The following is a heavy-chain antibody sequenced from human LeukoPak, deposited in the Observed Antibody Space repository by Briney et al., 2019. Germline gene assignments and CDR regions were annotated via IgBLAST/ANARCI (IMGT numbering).Heavy chain of an antibody. CDR1: GGSISNYY. CDR2: IYSSGIT. J-gene: IGHJ2*01. Sequence: SETLSLTCTVSGGSISNYYWSWIRQPPCKGLDWIGYIYSSGITNYNPSLKSRVTISVNTSKNQYSLKLSSVTAADTAVYYCARRPTYYYDTSTYNPDWYFDLWGRGTLVTVSS. D-gene: IGHD3-22*01. CDR3: ARRPTYYYDTSTYNPDWYFDL. V-gene: IGHV4-4*09.